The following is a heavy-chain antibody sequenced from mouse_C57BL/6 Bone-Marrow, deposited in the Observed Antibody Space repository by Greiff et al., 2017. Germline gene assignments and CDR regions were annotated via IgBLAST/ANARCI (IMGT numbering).Heavy chain of an antibody. D-gene: IGHD2-1*01. Sequence: DVKLVESGGGLVKPGGSLKLSCAASGFTFSSYAMCWVRQTPEKRLEWVATISDGGSYTYYPDNVKGRFTISRDNAKNNLYLQMSHLKSEDTAMYYCAREGNPDYWGQGTTLTVSS. J-gene: IGHJ2*01. CDR2: ISDGGSYT. V-gene: IGHV5-4*01. CDR1: GFTFSSYA. CDR3: AREGNPDY.